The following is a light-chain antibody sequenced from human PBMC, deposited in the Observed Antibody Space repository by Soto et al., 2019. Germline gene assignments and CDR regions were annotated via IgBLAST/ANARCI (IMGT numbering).Light chain of an antibody. J-gene: IGKJ5*01. V-gene: IGKV1-33*01. CDR3: QQYENLPT. CDR2: DAS. Sequence: IPMTPSPSSPSASVGDRGNLTFQASQNINNYLNWYQQKPGRAPKLLIYDASNLEAGVPSRFRGSGSGTDFTFTISRLQPEDIATYYCQQYENLPTFGQGTRLEIK. CDR1: QNINNY.